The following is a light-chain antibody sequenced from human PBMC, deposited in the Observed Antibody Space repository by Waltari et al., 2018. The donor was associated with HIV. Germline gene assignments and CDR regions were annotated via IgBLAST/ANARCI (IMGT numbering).Light chain of an antibody. CDR1: FSNVGAGYD. CDR3: QSYDSRLSGVV. J-gene: IGLJ2*01. V-gene: IGLV1-40*01. CDR2: AIG. Sequence: QSVLTQPPSLSGAPGLRVSISCPGNFSNVGAGYDVPWYQHPPGTAPRLLIVAIGNRPSGVPDRFFGSKSGSSASLGISGLQAEDEADYYGQSYDSRLSGVVFGGGTRLTVL.